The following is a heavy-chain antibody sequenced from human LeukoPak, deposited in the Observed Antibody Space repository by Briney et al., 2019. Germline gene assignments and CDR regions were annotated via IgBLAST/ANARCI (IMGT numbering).Heavy chain of an antibody. D-gene: IGHD3-16*01. Sequence: SETLSLTCAVSGGSFSDYQWNWIRQSPGKGLEWLGEISHSGTTTYNPSLKRRVTISVDTSKNQFSLRLRSVTAADTSVYYCARGLVWRFLLDSRRDSFDIWGQGTTITVSS. CDR3: ARGLVWRFLLDSRRDSFDI. CDR2: ISHSGTT. J-gene: IGHJ3*02. CDR1: GGSFSDYQ. V-gene: IGHV4-34*01.